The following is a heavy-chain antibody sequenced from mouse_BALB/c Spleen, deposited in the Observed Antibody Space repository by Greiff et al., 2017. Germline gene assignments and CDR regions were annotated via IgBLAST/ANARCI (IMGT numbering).Heavy chain of an antibody. CDR1: GYAFSSYW. V-gene: IGHV1-80*01. CDR3: ARDYAMDY. CDR2: IYPGDGDT. Sequence: VQLVESGAELVRPGSSVKISCKASGYAFSSYWMNWVKQRPGQGLEWIGQIYPGDGDTNYNGKFKGKATLTADKSSSTAYMQLSSLTSEDSAVYFCARDYAMDYWGQGTSVTVSS. J-gene: IGHJ4*01.